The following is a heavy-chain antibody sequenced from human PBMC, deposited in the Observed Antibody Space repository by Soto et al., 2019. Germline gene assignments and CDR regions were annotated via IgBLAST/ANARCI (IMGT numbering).Heavy chain of an antibody. Sequence: GGSLRLSCAASGFTFSSYGMHWVRQAPGKGLEWVAVISYDGSNKYYADSVKGRFTISRDNSKNTLYLQMNSLRAEDTAVYYCAKDLEIGVFHYWGQGTLVNVPS. J-gene: IGHJ4*02. D-gene: IGHD2-21*01. CDR1: GFTFSSYG. CDR2: ISYDGSNK. CDR3: AKDLEIGVFHY. V-gene: IGHV3-30*18.